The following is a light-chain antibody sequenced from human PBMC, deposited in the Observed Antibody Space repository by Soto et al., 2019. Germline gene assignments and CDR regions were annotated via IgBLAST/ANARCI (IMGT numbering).Light chain of an antibody. Sequence: QSVLTQPASVSGSPGQSITISCTGTSSDVGGYDYVSWYQQYPGEAPKVLIFEVSNRPSGVSHRFSGSKSGNTASLTISGLQTEDEADYYCSSYTSTTTLGVFGTGTKLTVL. J-gene: IGLJ1*01. CDR1: SSDVGGYDY. V-gene: IGLV2-14*01. CDR3: SSYTSTTTLGV. CDR2: EVS.